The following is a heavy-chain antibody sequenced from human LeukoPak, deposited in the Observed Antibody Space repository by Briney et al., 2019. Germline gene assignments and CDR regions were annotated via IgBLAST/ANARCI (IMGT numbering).Heavy chain of an antibody. D-gene: IGHD2-15*01. V-gene: IGHV4-59*01. Sequence: PSETLSLTCTVSGGSISSYYWSWIRQPPRKRLEWIGYIYYSGSTNYNPSLKSRVTISVDTSKNQFSLKLSSVTAADTAVYYCARRGRALYCSGGSCYDYWGQGTLVTVSS. J-gene: IGHJ4*02. CDR3: ARRGRALYCSGGSCYDY. CDR1: GGSISSYY. CDR2: IYYSGST.